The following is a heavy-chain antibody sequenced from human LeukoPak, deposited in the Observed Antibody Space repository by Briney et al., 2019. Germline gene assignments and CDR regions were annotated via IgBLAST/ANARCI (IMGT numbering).Heavy chain of an antibody. J-gene: IGHJ6*02. Sequence: SQTLSLTYAISGDSVSSNSAAWNWIRQSPSRGLEWLGRTYYRSKWYNDYAVSVKSRITINPDTSKNQFSLQLNSVTPEDTAVYYCARAPSAVGATSYYYYYGMDVWGQGTTVTVSS. CDR3: ARAPSAVGATSYYYYYGMDV. CDR1: GDSVSSNSAA. V-gene: IGHV6-1*01. D-gene: IGHD1-26*01. CDR2: TYYRSKWYN.